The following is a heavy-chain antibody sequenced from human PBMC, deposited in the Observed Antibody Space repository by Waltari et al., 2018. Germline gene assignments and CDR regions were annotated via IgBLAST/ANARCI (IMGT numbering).Heavy chain of an antibody. Sequence: QVQLVESGGGVVQPGRSLRLSCAASGFIFSSFAMHWVRQAPGKGLEWVAVISYDGSNQYYADSVKGRFTISRDNSKNTLYLQVNSLRAEDTAVYYCARTDFWSGLDYWGQGTLVTVSS. CDR2: ISYDGSNQ. D-gene: IGHD3-3*01. J-gene: IGHJ4*02. V-gene: IGHV3-30-3*01. CDR3: ARTDFWSGLDY. CDR1: GFIFSSFA.